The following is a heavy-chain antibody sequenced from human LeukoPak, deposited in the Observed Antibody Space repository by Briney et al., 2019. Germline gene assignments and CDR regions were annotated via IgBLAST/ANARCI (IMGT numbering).Heavy chain of an antibody. Sequence: GGSLRLSCAASGFTFSNAWMSWVRQAPGKGLEWVGRIKSKTGGGTTDYAAPVKGRFTISRDDSKNTLYLQMNSLKTEDTAVYYCTTDPSSSWYGEYFQHWGQGTLVTVSS. CDR3: TTDPSSSWYGEYFQH. J-gene: IGHJ1*01. V-gene: IGHV3-15*01. CDR1: GFTFSNAW. D-gene: IGHD6-13*01. CDR2: IKSKTGGGTT.